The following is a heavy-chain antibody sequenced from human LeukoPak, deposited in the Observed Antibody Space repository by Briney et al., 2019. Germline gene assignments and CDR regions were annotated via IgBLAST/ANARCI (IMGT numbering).Heavy chain of an antibody. D-gene: IGHD3-10*01. J-gene: IGHJ5*02. CDR3: ARDRPSLLWFGELSGWFDP. Sequence: PGGSLRLSCAASGFTFSSYWMHWVRQAPGKGLVWVSRINSDGSSTSYADSVKGRFTISRDNAKNTPYLQMNSLRAEDTAVYYCARDRPSLLWFGELSGWFDPWGQGTLVTVSS. CDR2: INSDGSST. CDR1: GFTFSSYW. V-gene: IGHV3-74*01.